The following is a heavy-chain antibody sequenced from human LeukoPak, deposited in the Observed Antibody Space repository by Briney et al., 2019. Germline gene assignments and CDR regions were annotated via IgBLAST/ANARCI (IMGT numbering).Heavy chain of an antibody. Sequence: GGSLRLSCAASGFTFSSYWMHWVRQAPGKGLVWVSRVSTDGNIISYADSVKGRFTISRDNAKNTVYLQMNSLRAEDTAVYYCVRDRTTVTLFDSWGQGTLVTVSS. CDR3: VRDRTTVTLFDS. J-gene: IGHJ4*02. CDR2: VSTDGNII. CDR1: GFTFSSYW. V-gene: IGHV3-74*01. D-gene: IGHD4-17*01.